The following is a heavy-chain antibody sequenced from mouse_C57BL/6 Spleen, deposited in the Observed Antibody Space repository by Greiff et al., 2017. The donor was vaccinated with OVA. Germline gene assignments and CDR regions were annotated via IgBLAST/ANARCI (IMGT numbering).Heavy chain of an antibody. CDR1: GYAFSSSA. CDR3: ARFYYSGSHGDVWC. D-gene: IGHD1-1*01. J-gene: IGHJ4*01. CDR2: ISSGGGDT. V-gene: IGHV5-12-1*01. Sequence: EVQLKESGPGLVKPGGSLKLSCAASGYAFSSSAMYWVSQRPGKRLEWVARISSGGGDTNYKGTVKGRFTISRDNARNTLYLQMSSLTSEDTAVYFGARFYYSGSHGDVWCWGNAATVT.